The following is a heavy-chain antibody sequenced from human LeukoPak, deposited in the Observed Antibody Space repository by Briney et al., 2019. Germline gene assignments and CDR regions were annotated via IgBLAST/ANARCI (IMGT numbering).Heavy chain of an antibody. D-gene: IGHD6-13*01. V-gene: IGHV3-23*01. CDR3: AKAHSSSWYGDFDY. J-gene: IGHJ4*02. Sequence: GGSLRLSCAASGFTFSSYAMSWVRQTPGKGLEWVSAISGSGGSTYYADSVKGRFTISRDNSKNTLYLQMNSLRAEDTAVYYCAKAHSSSWYGDFDYWGQGTLVTVSS. CDR1: GFTFSSYA. CDR2: ISGSGGST.